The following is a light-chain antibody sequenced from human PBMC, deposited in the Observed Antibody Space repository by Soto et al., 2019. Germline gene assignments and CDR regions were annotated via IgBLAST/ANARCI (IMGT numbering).Light chain of an antibody. V-gene: IGLV2-8*01. J-gene: IGLJ3*02. CDR2: EVT. Sequence: QSALTQPASASGCPGRSVTVSCTGTSSDVGGYDYVSWFQQHPGKAPKLIIYEVTKRPSGVPDRLSASKSGNTASLTVSGLQAEDEADYYCSSFVAGNNYWVFGGGTKLTVL. CDR1: SSDVGGYDY. CDR3: SSFVAGNNYWV.